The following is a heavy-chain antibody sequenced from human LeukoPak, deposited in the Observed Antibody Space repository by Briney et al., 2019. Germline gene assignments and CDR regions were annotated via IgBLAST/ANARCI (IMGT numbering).Heavy chain of an antibody. CDR1: GYSSTTYW. CDR2: IYPGDSDT. CDR3: ARPRGSGSFDAFDI. Sequence: GESLKVSCKASGYSSTTYWIGWVRQMPGKGLEWMWIIYPGDSDTRYSPSFQGQVTISADKSISTAYLQWSSLKASDTAMYYCARPRGSGSFDAFDIWGQGTMVTVSS. V-gene: IGHV5-51*01. J-gene: IGHJ3*02. D-gene: IGHD3-10*01.